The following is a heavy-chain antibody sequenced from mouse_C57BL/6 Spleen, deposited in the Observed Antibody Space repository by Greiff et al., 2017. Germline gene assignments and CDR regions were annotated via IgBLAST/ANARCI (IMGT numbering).Heavy chain of an antibody. D-gene: IGHD1-1*01. Sequence: QVQLKQPGAELVKPGASVKLSCKASGYTFTSYWMQWVNQRPGQGLEWIGESDPSDSYTNYNQKFKGKATLTVDTSSSPAYMQLSSLTSEDSAVYYCARTLYGSRAWFAYWGQVTLVTVSA. CDR3: ARTLYGSRAWFAY. CDR1: GYTFTSYW. V-gene: IGHV1-50*01. CDR2: SDPSDSYT. J-gene: IGHJ3*01.